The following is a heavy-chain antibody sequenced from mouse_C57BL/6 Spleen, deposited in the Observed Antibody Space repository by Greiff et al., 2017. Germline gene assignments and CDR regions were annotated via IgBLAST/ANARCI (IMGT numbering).Heavy chain of an antibody. CDR1: GFNIKDDY. Sequence: VQLQQSGAELVRPGASVKLSCTASGFNIKDDYMHWVKQRPEQGLEWIGWIDPENGDTEYASKFQGKATITADTSSNTAYLQLSSLTSEDTAVYYWTNSATVVATDYFDYWGQGTTLTVSS. V-gene: IGHV14-4*01. CDR2: IDPENGDT. J-gene: IGHJ2*01. CDR3: TNSATVVATDYFDY. D-gene: IGHD1-1*01.